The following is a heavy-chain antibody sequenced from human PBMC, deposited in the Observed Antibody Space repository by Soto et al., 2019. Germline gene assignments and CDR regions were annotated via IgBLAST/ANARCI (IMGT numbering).Heavy chain of an antibody. CDR2: ISYDGSNK. CDR3: AKDSGYSGSYWDY. D-gene: IGHD1-26*01. V-gene: IGHV3-30*18. J-gene: IGHJ4*02. Sequence: QVQLVESGGGVVQPGRSLRLSCAASGFTFSSYGMHWVRQAPGKGLEWVAVISYDGSNKYYADSVKGRFTISRDNSKNTLYLQMNSLRADDTAVYYCAKDSGYSGSYWDYRGKGTLVTVSS. CDR1: GFTFSSYG.